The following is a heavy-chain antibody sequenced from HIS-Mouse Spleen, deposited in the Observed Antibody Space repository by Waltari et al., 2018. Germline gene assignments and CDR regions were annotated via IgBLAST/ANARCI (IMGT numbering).Heavy chain of an antibody. D-gene: IGHD1-20*01. V-gene: IGHV3-21*01. CDR2: ISSSSSYI. J-gene: IGHJ4*02. CDR3: ARDSRMITGDY. CDR1: GFTLRSYR. Sequence: EVQLVESGGGLVKPGGSLRRSCAASGFTLRSYRINWVRQAPGKGLEWVSSISSSSSYIYYADSVKGRFTISRDNAKNSLYLQMNSLRAEDTAVYYCARDSRMITGDYWGQGTLVTVSS.